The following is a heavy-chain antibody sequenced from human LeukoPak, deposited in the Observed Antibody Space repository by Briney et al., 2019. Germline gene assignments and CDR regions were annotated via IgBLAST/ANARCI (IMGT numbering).Heavy chain of an antibody. CDR1: GFTFSNYA. V-gene: IGHV3-64*01. Sequence: GGSLRLSCAASGFTFSNYAMHWVRQAPGKGLEYVSAISNNGDNTYYANSVTGRFTISGDNSKNTLYLQMGSLRAEDMAVYYCARQRGSYSLDYWGQGTLVTVSS. CDR2: ISNNGDNT. D-gene: IGHD1-26*01. CDR3: ARQRGSYSLDY. J-gene: IGHJ4*02.